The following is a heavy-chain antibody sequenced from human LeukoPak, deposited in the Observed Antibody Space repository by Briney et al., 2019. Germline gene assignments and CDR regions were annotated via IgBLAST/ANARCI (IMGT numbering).Heavy chain of an antibody. CDR3: ARDLSPVVRASPMGY. CDR1: GFTFTNYA. D-gene: IGHD3-10*01. CDR2: LSGSGSNT. V-gene: IGHV3-23*01. J-gene: IGHJ4*02. Sequence: GGSLRLSCAASGFTFTNYAMNWVRQAPGKGLEWVSALSGSGSNTYYADSVKGRFTISRDNARNSLYLQMNSLRAEDTAVYYCARDLSPVVRASPMGYWGQGTPVTVSS.